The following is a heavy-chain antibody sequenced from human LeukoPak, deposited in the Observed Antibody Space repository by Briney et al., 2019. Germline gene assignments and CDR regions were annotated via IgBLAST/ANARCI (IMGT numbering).Heavy chain of an antibody. V-gene: IGHV4-59*12. D-gene: IGHD3-16*02. CDR3: ARSGNYVWGSYRYKGVFDY. J-gene: IGHJ4*02. CDR1: GGSISSYY. CDR2: IYYSGST. Sequence: SETLSLTCTVSGGSISSYYWSWIRQPPGKGLEWIGYIYYSGSTNYNPSLKSRVTISVDTSKNQFSLKLSSVTAADTAVYYCARSGNYVWGSYRYKGVFDYWGQGTLVTVSS.